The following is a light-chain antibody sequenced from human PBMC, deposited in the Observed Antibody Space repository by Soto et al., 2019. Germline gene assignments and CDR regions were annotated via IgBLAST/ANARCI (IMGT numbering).Light chain of an antibody. CDR3: QHYNSYSEA. J-gene: IGKJ1*01. V-gene: IGKV1-5*03. CDR1: QTISSW. Sequence: DIQMTQSPSTLSGSVGDRVTITCRASQTISSWLAWYQQKPGKAPKLLIYKASTLKSGVPSRFSGSGSGTEFTLPISSLQPDDFATYYCQHYNSYSEAFGQGXKVELK. CDR2: KAS.